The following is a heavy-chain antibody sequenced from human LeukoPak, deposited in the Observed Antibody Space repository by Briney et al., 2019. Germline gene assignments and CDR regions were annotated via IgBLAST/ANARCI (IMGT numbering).Heavy chain of an antibody. Sequence: GGSLRLSCAASGFTFSSYATHWVRQAPGKGLEWVAVISYDGSNKYYADSVKGRFTISRDNSKNTLYLQMNSLRAEDTAVYYCARGLLYFDYWGQGTLVTVSS. CDR1: GFTFSSYA. V-gene: IGHV3-30-3*01. J-gene: IGHJ4*02. CDR2: ISYDGSNK. CDR3: ARGLLYFDY. D-gene: IGHD2-15*01.